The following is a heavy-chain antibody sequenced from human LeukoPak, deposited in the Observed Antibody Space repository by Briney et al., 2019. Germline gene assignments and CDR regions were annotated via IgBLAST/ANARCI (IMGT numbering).Heavy chain of an antibody. J-gene: IGHJ4*02. Sequence: GGSLRLSCAASGFTVSSYSMNWVRQAPGKGLEWVSSISSRSNYIYYADSVKGRFTISRDNAKNSLYLQMNSLRAEDTAIYYCAKGYSSGWYYFDYWGQGTLSPSPQ. CDR3: AKGYSSGWYYFDY. V-gene: IGHV3-21*01. D-gene: IGHD6-19*01. CDR1: GFTVSSYS. CDR2: ISSRSNYI.